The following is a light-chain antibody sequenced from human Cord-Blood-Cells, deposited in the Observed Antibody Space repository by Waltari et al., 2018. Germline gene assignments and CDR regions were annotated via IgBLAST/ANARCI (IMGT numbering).Light chain of an antibody. V-gene: IGLV2-14*01. J-gene: IGLJ3*02. Sequence: QSALTQPAPVSASPDHSFTISCTGTSSHVGGYNYVSWYQQHPGKAPKLMIYDVSNRPSGVSNRFSGSKSGNTASLTISGLQAEDEADYYCSSYTSSSTWVFGGGTKLTVL. CDR3: SSYTSSSTWV. CDR1: SSHVGGYNY. CDR2: DVS.